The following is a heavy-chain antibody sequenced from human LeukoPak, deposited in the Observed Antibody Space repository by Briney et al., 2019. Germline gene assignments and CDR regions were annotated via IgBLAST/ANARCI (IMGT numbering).Heavy chain of an antibody. V-gene: IGHV3-48*02. D-gene: IGHD2/OR15-2a*01. J-gene: IGHJ4*02. CDR2: VTAGGNAT. CDR3: ARISGLGAREYLDH. CDR1: GFTFSSYT. Sequence: QPGGSLRLSCAASGFTFSSYTMNWVRQAPGKGLEWVSYVTAGGNATFYGDSVKGRFTVSRDNARNSLFMQMNSLRDEDTAIYYCARISGLGAREYLDHWGQGTLVTVSS.